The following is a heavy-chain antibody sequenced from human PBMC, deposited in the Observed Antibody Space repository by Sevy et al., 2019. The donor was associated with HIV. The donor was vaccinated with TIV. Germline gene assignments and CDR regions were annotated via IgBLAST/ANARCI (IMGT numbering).Heavy chain of an antibody. Sequence: SQTLSLTCAISGDSVSSNSAAWNWIRQSPSRGLEWLGRTYYGSKWYNDYAVSVKSRITINRDTSKNQFSLQRNSVTPEDTAVYYGARGNYYDSSGYYGAFDIWGQWTMVTVSS. V-gene: IGHV6-1*01. CDR2: TYYGSKWYN. CDR1: GDSVSSNSAA. J-gene: IGHJ3*02. D-gene: IGHD3-22*01. CDR3: ARGNYYDSSGYYGAFDI.